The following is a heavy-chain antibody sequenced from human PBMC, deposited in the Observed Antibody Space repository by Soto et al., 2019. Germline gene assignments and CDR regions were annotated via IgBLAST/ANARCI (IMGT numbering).Heavy chain of an antibody. CDR1: GYTFRNYG. CDR3: AKEEDSQALDF. CDR2: ISPFNGNI. J-gene: IGHJ4*02. Sequence: GASVKVSCKXSGYTFRNYGISWVRQAPGQGLEWMGWISPFNGNIKFGQKFQGRVTMTTDTSTSIAYMELTSLRSDDTAVYYCAKEEDSQALDFWGQGTLVTVSS. V-gene: IGHV1-18*01.